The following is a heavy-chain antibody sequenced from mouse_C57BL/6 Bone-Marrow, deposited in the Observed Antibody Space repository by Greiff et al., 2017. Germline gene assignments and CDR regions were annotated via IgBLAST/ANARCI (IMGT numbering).Heavy chain of an antibody. J-gene: IGHJ3*01. CDR1: GFSLTSYG. D-gene: IGHD2-3*01. CDR2: IWSGGST. Sequence: QVQLQQSGPGLVQPSQSLSITCTVSGFSLTSYGVHWVRQSPGKGLEWLGGIWSGGSTDDNAAFISRLSISKDNSKSQVFFKMNSLQADDTAIYYCARPMTLSYWGQGTLVTVSA. V-gene: IGHV2-2*01. CDR3: ARPMTLSY.